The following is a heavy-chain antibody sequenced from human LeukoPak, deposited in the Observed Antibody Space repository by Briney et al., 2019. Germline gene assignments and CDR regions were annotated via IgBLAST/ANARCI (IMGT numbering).Heavy chain of an antibody. V-gene: IGHV3-11*01. Sequence: GGSLRLSCAASGFTFSDYYMSWIRQAPGKGLEWVSYISSSGSTIYYADSVKGRFTISRDNAKNSLYLQMNSLRAEDTAVYHCARDRKSYGYLGLVDYWGQGTLVTVSS. CDR2: ISSSGSTI. CDR1: GFTFSDYY. J-gene: IGHJ4*02. D-gene: IGHD5-18*01. CDR3: ARDRKSYGYLGLVDY.